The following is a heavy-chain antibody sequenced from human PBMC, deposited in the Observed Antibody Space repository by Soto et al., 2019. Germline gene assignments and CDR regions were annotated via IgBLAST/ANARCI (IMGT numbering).Heavy chain of an antibody. J-gene: IGHJ4*02. CDR2: IYYSGST. CDR3: ARHPPYYYDSSALDY. CDR1: GGSISSSSYY. V-gene: IGHV4-39*01. D-gene: IGHD3-22*01. Sequence: SETLSLTCTVSGGSISSSSYYWGWIRQPPGKGLEWIGSIYYSGSTYYNPSLKSRVTISVDTSKNQFSLKLSSVTAADTAVYYCARHPPYYYDSSALDYWGQGTLVTVSS.